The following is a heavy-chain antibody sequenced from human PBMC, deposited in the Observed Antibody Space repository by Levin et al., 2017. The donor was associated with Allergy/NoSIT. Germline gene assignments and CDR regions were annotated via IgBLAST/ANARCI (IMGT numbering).Heavy chain of an antibody. J-gene: IGHJ6*02. CDR2: ISYSGNS. Sequence: SETLSLTCTVSGDSISSYFWSWIRQPPGKGLEWIGYISYSGNSKYNPSLRSRVTISVDTSKNQFSLKMRSVTAADTAIYYCARDRVTAADGTYYFYGMDVWGQGTTVTVSS. CDR1: GDSISSYF. D-gene: IGHD6-13*01. V-gene: IGHV4-59*01. CDR3: ARDRVTAADGTYYFYGMDV.